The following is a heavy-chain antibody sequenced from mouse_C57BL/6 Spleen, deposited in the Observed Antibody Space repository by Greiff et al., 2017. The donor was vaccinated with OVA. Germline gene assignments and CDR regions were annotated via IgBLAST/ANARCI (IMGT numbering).Heavy chain of an antibody. Sequence: DVKLVESEGGLVQPGSSMKLSCTASGFTFSDYYMAWVRQVPEKGLEWVANINYDGSSTYYLDSLKSRFIISRDNAKNILYLQMSSLKSEDTATYYCARDRHYGSSYGYFDYWGQGTTLTVSS. J-gene: IGHJ2*01. V-gene: IGHV5-16*01. CDR3: ARDRHYGSSYGYFDY. D-gene: IGHD1-1*01. CDR2: INYDGSST. CDR1: GFTFSDYY.